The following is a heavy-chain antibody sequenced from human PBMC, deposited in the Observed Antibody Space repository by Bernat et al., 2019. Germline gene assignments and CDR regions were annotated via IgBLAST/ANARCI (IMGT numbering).Heavy chain of an antibody. J-gene: IGHJ4*02. CDR2: VNPNSDAT. D-gene: IGHD4-11*01. V-gene: IGHV1-2*02. CDR3: AKEDRNFIDY. CDR1: GYTFTGYY. Sequence: QVQLVQSGAEVKKPGASVKVSCKVSGYTFTGYYLHWVRQAPGHGLEWMGWVNPNSDATNYAQKFQGRVTMTRDASINTVYMELSSLTSDDTAVYYCAKEDRNFIDYWGQGTLVTVSS.